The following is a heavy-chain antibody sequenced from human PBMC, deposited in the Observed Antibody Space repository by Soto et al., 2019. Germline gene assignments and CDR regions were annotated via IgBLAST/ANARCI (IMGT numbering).Heavy chain of an antibody. CDR3: ANRETSMVTCYYYGMDV. J-gene: IGHJ6*02. V-gene: IGHV3-23*01. CDR2: ISGSGGST. D-gene: IGHD5-18*01. CDR1: GFRFSSYG. Sequence: PGGSLRLSCAASGFRFSSYGMSWVRQAPGKGLEWVSAISGSGGSTYYADSVTGRFTISRDNSKNPLYLQMNSLRAEDTAVYYCANRETSMVTCYYYGMDVWGQGTTVTVSS.